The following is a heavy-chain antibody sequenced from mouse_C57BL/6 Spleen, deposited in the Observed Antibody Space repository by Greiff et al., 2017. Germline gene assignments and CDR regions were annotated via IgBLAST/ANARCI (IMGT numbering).Heavy chain of an antibody. CDR2: IYPSDSET. D-gene: IGHD2-1*01. CDR3: ARRRGDGNYYYAMDY. V-gene: IGHV1-61*01. CDR1: GYTFTSYW. J-gene: IGHJ4*01. Sequence: QVHVKQSGAELVRPGSSVKLSCKASGYTFTSYWMDWVKQRPGQGLEWIGNIYPSDSETHYNQKFKDKATLTVDKSSSTAYMQLSSLTSEDSAVYYCARRRGDGNYYYAMDYWGQGTSVTVSS.